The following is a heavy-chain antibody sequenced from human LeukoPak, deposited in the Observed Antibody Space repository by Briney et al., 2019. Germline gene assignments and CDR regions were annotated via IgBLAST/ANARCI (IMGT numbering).Heavy chain of an antibody. V-gene: IGHV5-51*01. D-gene: IGHD3-10*01. CDR3: ARFSGPTIDKNWFDP. CDR2: ICPDGSST. CDR1: GCGLFRYW. Sequence: GAAPNICCTGSGCGLFRYWIAWVRQVPGQGLDFLGIICPDGSSTRYSPSFQGQVTISAGKSVSTAYLQWSSLRASGTAMYYCARFSGPTIDKNWFDPWGQGTLVTVSS. J-gene: IGHJ5*02.